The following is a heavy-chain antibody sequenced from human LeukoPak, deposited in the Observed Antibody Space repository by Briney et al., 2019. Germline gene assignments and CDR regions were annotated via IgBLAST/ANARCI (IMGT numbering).Heavy chain of an antibody. CDR2: IKSKTDGVTT. J-gene: IGHJ4*02. V-gene: IGHV3-15*01. D-gene: IGHD5-12*01. CDR1: GFSFSTCW. Sequence: PGGSLRLSCAASGFSFSTCWMHWVRQAPGKGLEWVGHIKSKTDGVTTDYAAPVEGRFTISRDDSKNTLYLLLNSLKTEDTALYYCTRIRGYSAYDFNYWGQGTLVTVSS. CDR3: TRIRGYSAYDFNY.